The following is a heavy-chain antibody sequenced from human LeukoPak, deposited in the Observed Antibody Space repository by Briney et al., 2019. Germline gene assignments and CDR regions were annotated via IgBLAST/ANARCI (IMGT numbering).Heavy chain of an antibody. J-gene: IGHJ4*02. CDR1: GGSISSYY. D-gene: IGHD3-22*01. CDR2: IYYSGST. Sequence: SETLSLTCTVSGGSISSYYWSWIRQPPGKGLEWIGYIYYSGSTNYNPSLKSRVTISVDTSKNQFSLKLSSVTAADMAVYYCARGQWLPVFDFWGQGTLVTVSS. V-gene: IGHV4-59*01. CDR3: ARGQWLPVFDF.